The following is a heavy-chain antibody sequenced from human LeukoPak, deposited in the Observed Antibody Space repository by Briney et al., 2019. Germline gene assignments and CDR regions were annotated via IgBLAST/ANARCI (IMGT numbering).Heavy chain of an antibody. CDR3: ALIGGYDSYYYYGMDV. Sequence: PSETLSLTCTVSGGSISSYYWSWIRQPPGKGLEWIGEINHSGSTNYNPSLKSRVTISVDTSKNQFSLKLSSVTAADTAVYYCALIGGYDSYYYYGMDVWGQGTTVTVSS. CDR1: GGSISSYY. D-gene: IGHD5-12*01. J-gene: IGHJ6*02. V-gene: IGHV4-34*01. CDR2: INHSGST.